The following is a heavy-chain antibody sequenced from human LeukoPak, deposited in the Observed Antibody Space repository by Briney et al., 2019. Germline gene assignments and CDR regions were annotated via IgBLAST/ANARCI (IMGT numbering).Heavy chain of an antibody. CDR1: GGSISGSPYY. CDR3: ATQYRGAIRGGAFDV. D-gene: IGHD1-26*01. Sequence: PSETLSLTCTVSGGSISGSPYYLGWIRQPPGQGLEWIGSIYYSGCTYYNSSLKSRVTVYVDTSMNQFSLKLSSVTAADTAIYYCATQYRGAIRGGAFDVWGQGTMVTVS. CDR2: IYYSGCT. J-gene: IGHJ3*01. V-gene: IGHV4-39*01.